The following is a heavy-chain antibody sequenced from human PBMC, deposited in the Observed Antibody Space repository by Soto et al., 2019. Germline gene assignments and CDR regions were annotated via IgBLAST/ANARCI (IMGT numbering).Heavy chain of an antibody. CDR3: ARDGERDTGLNFYYYLHGMDA. J-gene: IGHJ6*02. Sequence: ASVKVSCKASGYTFTTYGITWVRQAPGQGLEWMGWISPYNGTTKYAEKFQGEMTMTTDTATSTAYMDLRSLRSDDTAVYYCARDGERDTGLNFYYYLHGMDAWGQGTRVTVSS. D-gene: IGHD1-1*01. CDR2: ISPYNGTT. V-gene: IGHV1-18*04. CDR1: GYTFTTYG.